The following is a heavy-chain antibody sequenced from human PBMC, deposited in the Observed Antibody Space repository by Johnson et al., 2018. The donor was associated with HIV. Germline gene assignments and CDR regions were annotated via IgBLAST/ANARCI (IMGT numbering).Heavy chain of an antibody. V-gene: IGHV3-30*04. CDR1: GFTFRSYA. D-gene: IGHD1-26*01. Sequence: QVQLVESGGGVVQPGRSLRLSCAASGFTFRSYAMHWVRQAPGKGLEWVAVISYDGSNKYYADSVKGRFTISRDNAKNSLYLQMNSLRAEDTAVYYCTAVSYSDAFDIWGQGTMVTVSS. CDR2: ISYDGSNK. CDR3: TAVSYSDAFDI. J-gene: IGHJ3*02.